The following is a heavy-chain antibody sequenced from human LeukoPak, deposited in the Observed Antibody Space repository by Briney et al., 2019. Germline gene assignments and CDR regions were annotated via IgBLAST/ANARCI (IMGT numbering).Heavy chain of an antibody. V-gene: IGHV1-46*01. J-gene: IGHJ4*02. D-gene: IGHD6-13*01. CDR1: GYTFTSYY. Sequence: ASVKVSCKASGYTFTSYYMHWVRQAPGQGLEWMGIINPIVGSTSYAQKFQGRVTMTRDTSTSTVHMELISLRSEDTAVYYCAAFGIAASEDLFDYWGEASLVTVSS. CDR3: AAFGIAASEDLFDY. CDR2: INPIVGST.